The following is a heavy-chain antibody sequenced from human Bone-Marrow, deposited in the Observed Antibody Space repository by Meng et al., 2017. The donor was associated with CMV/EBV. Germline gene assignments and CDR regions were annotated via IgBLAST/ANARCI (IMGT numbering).Heavy chain of an antibody. Sequence: SLLLSCAASGFIFSSFAMTWVRQAPGKGLEWVSTIHYHGNDYGDSVKGRFTVSRDDAKNMVYLQMNSLRDEDTAVYYCVKGRSLFDYWGRGTLVTVSS. J-gene: IGHJ4*02. CDR1: GFIFSSFA. CDR2: IHYHGN. CDR3: VKGRSLFDY. V-gene: IGHV3-23*03.